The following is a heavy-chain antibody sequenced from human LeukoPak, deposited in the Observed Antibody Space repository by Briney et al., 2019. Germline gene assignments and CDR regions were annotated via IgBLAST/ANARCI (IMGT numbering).Heavy chain of an antibody. CDR2: IYYSGST. CDR1: GGSISSSSYY. D-gene: IGHD2-2*02. CDR3: ASSIVVVPAAIFHFDY. Sequence: SETLSLTCTVSGGSISSSSYYWGWIRQPPGKGLEWIGSIYYSGSTYYNPSLKSRVTISVDTSKNQFSLKLSFVTAADTAVYYCASSIVVVPAAIFHFDYWGQGTLVTVSS. V-gene: IGHV4-39*01. J-gene: IGHJ4*02.